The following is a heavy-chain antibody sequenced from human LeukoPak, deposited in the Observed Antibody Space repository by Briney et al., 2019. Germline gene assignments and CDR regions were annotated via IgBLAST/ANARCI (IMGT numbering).Heavy chain of an antibody. J-gene: IGHJ2*01. V-gene: IGHV4-31*03. CDR3: ARVNWNLRPYFDL. CDR1: GGSISSGGYY. CDR2: IYYSGST. D-gene: IGHD1-1*01. Sequence: SETLSLTCTVSGGSISSGGYYWSWIRQHPGKGLEWIGYIYYSGSTCYNPSLKSRVTISVDTSKNQFSLKLSSVTAADTAVYYCARVNWNLRPYFDLWGRGTLVTVSS.